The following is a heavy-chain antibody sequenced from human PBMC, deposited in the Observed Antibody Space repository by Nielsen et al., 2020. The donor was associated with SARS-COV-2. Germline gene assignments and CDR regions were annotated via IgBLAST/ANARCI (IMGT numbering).Heavy chain of an antibody. J-gene: IGHJ6*02. CDR2: IYSGGSST. CDR1: GFTFSSYA. CDR3: ARETTIHPYGMDV. V-gene: IGHV3-23*03. Sequence: GGSLRLSCAASGFTFSSYAMSWVRQAPGKGLEWVSVIYSGGSSTYYADSVKGRFTISRENAKNSLYLQMNSLRAGDTAVYYCARETTIHPYGMDVWGQGTTATVSS. D-gene: IGHD1-26*01.